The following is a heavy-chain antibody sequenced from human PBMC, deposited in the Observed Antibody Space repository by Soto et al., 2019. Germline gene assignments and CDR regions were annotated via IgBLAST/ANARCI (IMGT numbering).Heavy chain of an antibody. D-gene: IGHD3-10*01. CDR2: IYYSGST. J-gene: IGHJ5*01. CDR3: ARVHLYYGSGSYYIPNWFDS. CDR1: GGSISSYY. V-gene: IGHV4-59*01. Sequence: SETLSLTCTVSGGSISSYYWSWIRQPPGKGLEWIGYIYYSGSTNYNPSLKSRVTISVDTSKNQFSLKLSSVTAADTAVYYCARVHLYYGSGSYYIPNWFDSWGQGTLVTVS.